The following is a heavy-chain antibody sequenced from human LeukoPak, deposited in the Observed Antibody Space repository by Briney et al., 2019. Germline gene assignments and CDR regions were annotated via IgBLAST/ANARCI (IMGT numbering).Heavy chain of an antibody. V-gene: IGHV4-34*01. CDR2: INHSGST. D-gene: IGHD3-9*01. J-gene: IGHJ4*02. CDR1: GGSFSGYY. CDR3: ARLGPLRYFDWLLETSNFDY. Sequence: PSETLSLTCAVHGGSFSGYYWSWIRQPPGKGLEWIGEINHSGSTNYNPSLKSRVTISVDTSKNQFSLKLSSVTAADTAVYYCARLGPLRYFDWLLETSNFDYWGQGTLVTVSS.